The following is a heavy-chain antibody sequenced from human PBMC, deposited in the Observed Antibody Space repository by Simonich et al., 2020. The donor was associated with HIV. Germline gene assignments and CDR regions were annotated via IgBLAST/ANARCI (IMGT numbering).Heavy chain of an antibody. Sequence: EVQLVESGGGLVKPGGSLRLSCAASGFTFSSYSMNWVRQAPGKGLEWVSSISSSSSYIYYADSVKGRFTISRDNAKNSLYLQMNSLRAEDTAVYYCARDGRKGSSTSCSDYWGQGTLLTVSS. CDR3: ARDGRKGSSTSCSDY. CDR2: ISSSSSYI. D-gene: IGHD2-2*01. CDR1: GFTFSSYS. J-gene: IGHJ4*02. V-gene: IGHV3-21*01.